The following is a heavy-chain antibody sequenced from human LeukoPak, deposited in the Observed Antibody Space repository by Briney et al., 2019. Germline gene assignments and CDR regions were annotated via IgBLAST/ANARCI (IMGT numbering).Heavy chain of an antibody. CDR1: VGSISSGSYY. CDR2: IYTSVST. D-gene: IGHD3-22*01. J-gene: IGHJ2*01. V-gene: IGHV4-61*02. Sequence: SQTLSLTCTVSVGSISSGSYYWSWIRQPAGKGLEWIGRIYTSVSTNYNPSRKSRVTISVDTSKNQCSLKLSSVTAADTAVYYCARGGRGVQYYYDSTGHFDLWGRGTLVTVSS. CDR3: ARGGRGVQYYYDSTGHFDL.